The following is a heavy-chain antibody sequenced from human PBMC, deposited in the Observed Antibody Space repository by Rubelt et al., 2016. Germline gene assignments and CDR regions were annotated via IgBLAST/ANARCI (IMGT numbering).Heavy chain of an antibody. CDR2: ISSSSSLI. V-gene: IGHV3-48*04. Sequence: VRPGGSLRLSCAASGFTFGGYSMNWLRQAPGKGLEWVSYISSSSSLIYYADSVKGRFTISRDNAKNSLYLQMNSLRAADTAVYYCARNPHLAPGLLFDLWGQGTMVTVSS. CDR3: ARNPHLAPGLLFDL. J-gene: IGHJ3*01. D-gene: IGHD1-14*01. CDR1: GFTFGGYS.